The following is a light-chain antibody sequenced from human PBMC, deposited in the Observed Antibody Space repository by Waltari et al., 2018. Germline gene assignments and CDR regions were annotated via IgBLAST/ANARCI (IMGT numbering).Light chain of an antibody. CDR2: KDQ. CDR3: QAGDTSGMSWV. Sequence: SYELTQPPSVSVSPGQTARITCTRAALTRQYLYWYQQKPGQAPVLVIYKDQEQPSGISGRLSGTSSVTTGTLSMSGVRAEDEADYHCQAGDTSGMSWVFGGRTKLTVL. V-gene: IGLV3-25*03. CDR1: ALTRQY. J-gene: IGLJ3*02.